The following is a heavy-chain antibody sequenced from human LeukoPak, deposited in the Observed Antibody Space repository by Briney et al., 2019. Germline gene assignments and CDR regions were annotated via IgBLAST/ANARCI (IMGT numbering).Heavy chain of an antibody. Sequence: GASVKVSCKTPGYTFTSSYIHWVRQAPGQGLEWMGIINPSGETINYAQRFRGRVTMTRDTSTSTVYMEVSSLRSEDTAVYYCATRKFGDYFFDHWGQGTLVTVSS. CDR1: GYTFTSSY. J-gene: IGHJ4*02. CDR3: ATRKFGDYFFDH. D-gene: IGHD3-10*01. V-gene: IGHV1-46*01. CDR2: INPSGETI.